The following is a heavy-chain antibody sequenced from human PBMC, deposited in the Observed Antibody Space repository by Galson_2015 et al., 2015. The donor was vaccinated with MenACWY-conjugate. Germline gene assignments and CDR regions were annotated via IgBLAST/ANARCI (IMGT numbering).Heavy chain of an antibody. CDR1: GFTFSSYW. Sequence: LRLSCAASGFTFSSYWMPWVRQAPGKGLVWVSRVNSDGSGTGYADSVKGRFTISRDNAKNMLFLQMNSLKVEDAAVYYCARSYVPGSDRKNYYMDVWGRGTTVTVSS. CDR2: VNSDGSGT. CDR3: ARSYVPGSDRKNYYMDV. D-gene: IGHD3-16*01. J-gene: IGHJ6*03. V-gene: IGHV3-74*01.